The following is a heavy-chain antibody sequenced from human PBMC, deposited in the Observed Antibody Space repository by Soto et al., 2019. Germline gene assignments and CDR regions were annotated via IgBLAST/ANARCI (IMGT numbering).Heavy chain of an antibody. CDR3: ARDLPITASYYYYGMDV. CDR2: IYYSGST. CDR1: GGSISSGGYY. J-gene: IGHJ6*02. V-gene: IGHV4-31*03. Sequence: SSETLSLTCTVSGGSISSGGYYWSWIRQHPGKGLEWIGYIYYSGSTYYNPSLKSRVTISVDTSKNQFSLKLSSVTAADTAVYYCARDLPITASYYYYGMDVWGQGTTVTVSS. D-gene: IGHD3-16*01.